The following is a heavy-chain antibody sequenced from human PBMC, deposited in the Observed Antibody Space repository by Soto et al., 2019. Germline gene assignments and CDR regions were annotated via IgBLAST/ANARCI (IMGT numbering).Heavy chain of an antibody. CDR3: ARGQVVAAQH. Sequence: PSETLSLTCAVSGGSIINGGYSWSWIRQPPGKGLEWIGYIYHSGSTYYNPSLKSRVTISVDRSKNQFSLKLSSVTAADTAVYYCARGQVVAAQHWGQGTLVTVSS. CDR2: IYHSGST. V-gene: IGHV4-30-2*01. D-gene: IGHD2-15*01. J-gene: IGHJ4*02. CDR1: GGSIINGGYS.